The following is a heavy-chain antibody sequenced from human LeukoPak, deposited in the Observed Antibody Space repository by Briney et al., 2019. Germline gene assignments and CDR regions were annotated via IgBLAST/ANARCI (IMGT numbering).Heavy chain of an antibody. CDR2: INSSSSYI. D-gene: IGHD3-10*01. Sequence: PGGSLRLSCAASGFTFSSYSMNWVRQAPGKGLEWVSSINSSSSYIYYADSEKGRITISRDNAKNSLYLQLNSLRPEDTAVYYCARDLTMVRGVSNFDYWGQGTLVTVSS. J-gene: IGHJ4*02. CDR1: GFTFSSYS. CDR3: ARDLTMVRGVSNFDY. V-gene: IGHV3-21*01.